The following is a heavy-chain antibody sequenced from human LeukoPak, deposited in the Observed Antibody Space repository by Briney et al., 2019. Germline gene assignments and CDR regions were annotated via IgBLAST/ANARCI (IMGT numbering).Heavy chain of an antibody. V-gene: IGHV3-48*02. Sequence: PGGSLRLSCAASGFTFSTYSMNWVREAPGKGLEWVSFISIGSDKIDYADSVRGRFTISRDNAKNSLYLEMGSLRDEDTAVYYCAPDFNRGRRDHYWGQGTLVTVSS. CDR1: GFTFSTYS. CDR2: ISIGSDKI. J-gene: IGHJ4*02. D-gene: IGHD2/OR15-2a*01. CDR3: APDFNRGRRDHY.